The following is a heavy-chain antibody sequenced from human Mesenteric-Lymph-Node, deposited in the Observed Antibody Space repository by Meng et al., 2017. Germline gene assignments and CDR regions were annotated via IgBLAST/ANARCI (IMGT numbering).Heavy chain of an antibody. CDR2: VYYMGST. CDR3: ARAGLVSTIGYYFDL. D-gene: IGHD5/OR15-5a*01. Sequence: SETLSLTCTVSGGSISGPFWSWIRQPPGKELEWIGNVYYMGSTTYNPSLKSRVSISVDTSENQISMKLRSVTAADTAVYHCARAGLVSTIGYYFDLWGQGSLVTVSS. V-gene: IGHV4-59*11. CDR1: GGSISGPF. J-gene: IGHJ4*02.